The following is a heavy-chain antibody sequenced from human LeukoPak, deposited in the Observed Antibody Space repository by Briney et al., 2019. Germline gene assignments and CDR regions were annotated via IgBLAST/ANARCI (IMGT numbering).Heavy chain of an antibody. CDR3: ARHYTLVTAPGAYYMDV. V-gene: IGHV4-39*01. Sequence: SETSSLTCSVSGGSISSSTYFWGWIRQPPGKGLEWIGTIYHTGTTYYNPSLQSRVTISVDTSKNQFSLNLSSVTATDTAVYFCARHYTLVTAPGAYYMDVWGKGTTVTVSS. J-gene: IGHJ6*03. D-gene: IGHD6-13*01. CDR1: GGSISSSTYF. CDR2: IYHTGTT.